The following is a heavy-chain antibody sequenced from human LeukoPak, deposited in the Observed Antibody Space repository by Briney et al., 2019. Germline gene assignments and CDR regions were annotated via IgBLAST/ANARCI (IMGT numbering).Heavy chain of an antibody. CDR3: AKDHDGFGELLYVF. D-gene: IGHD3-10*01. CDR2: IRYNGSKK. Sequence: PGGSLRLSCAASGFTFSNYGMHWVRQAPGKGLEWVVFIRYNGSKKYYADSVKGRFTISRDNSENTLYLQMNSLRAEDTAMYYCAKDHDGFGELLYVFWGQGTLVTVSS. V-gene: IGHV3-30*02. CDR1: GFTFSNYG. J-gene: IGHJ4*02.